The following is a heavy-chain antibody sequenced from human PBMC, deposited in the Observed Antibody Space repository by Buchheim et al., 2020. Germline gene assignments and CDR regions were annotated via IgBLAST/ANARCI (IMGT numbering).Heavy chain of an antibody. CDR1: GFTFSSYA. CDR2: ISYDGSNK. D-gene: IGHD3-10*01. Sequence: QVQLVESGGGVVQPGRSLRLSCAASGFTFSSYAMHWVRQAPGKGLEWVAVISYDGSNKYYADSVKGRFTISRDNSKNTQYLQMNSLRAEDTAVYYCARGDYYGSGSYYITLYYYYGMDVWGQGTT. V-gene: IGHV3-30-3*01. CDR3: ARGDYYGSGSYYITLYYYYGMDV. J-gene: IGHJ6*02.